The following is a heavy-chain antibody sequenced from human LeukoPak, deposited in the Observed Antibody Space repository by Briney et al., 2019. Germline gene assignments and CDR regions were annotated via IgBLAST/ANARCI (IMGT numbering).Heavy chain of an antibody. Sequence: GGSLRLSCAASGFTFSSYAMHWVRPAPGKGLEWVAVISYDGSNKYYADSVKGRFTISRDNSKNTLYLQMNSLRAEDTAVYYCARDLTLGDAFDIWGQGTMVTVSS. CDR1: GFTFSSYA. CDR3: ARDLTLGDAFDI. J-gene: IGHJ3*02. D-gene: IGHD3-10*01. CDR2: ISYDGSNK. V-gene: IGHV3-30-3*01.